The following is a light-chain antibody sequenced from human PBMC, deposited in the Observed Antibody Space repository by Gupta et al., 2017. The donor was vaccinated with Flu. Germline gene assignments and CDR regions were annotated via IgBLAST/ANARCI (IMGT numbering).Light chain of an antibody. J-gene: IGLJ1*01. V-gene: IGLV1-51*01. CDR1: NSNIGNNY. Sequence: KVAISCSGSNSNIGNNYVSWYQHLPGTAPKLLMYDNNKRPSGIPDRFSGSKSGTSATLAITGLQTGEEAEYYCGKWDSSLSAVVFGTGTKLTVL. CDR2: DNN. CDR3: GKWDSSLSAVV.